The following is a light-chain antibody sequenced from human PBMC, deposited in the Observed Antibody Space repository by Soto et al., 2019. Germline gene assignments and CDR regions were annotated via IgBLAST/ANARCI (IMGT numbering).Light chain of an antibody. V-gene: IGKV1-39*01. CDR1: QTISSW. CDR3: QQSYSSTWT. CDR2: AAS. Sequence: DIQMTQSPSTLSGSVGDRVTITCRASQTISSWLAWYQKKPGKAPKLLIYAASSLQSGVPSRFSGSGSETDFTLTISSLQPEDFATYSCQQSYSSTWTSGQGTKVDIK. J-gene: IGKJ1*01.